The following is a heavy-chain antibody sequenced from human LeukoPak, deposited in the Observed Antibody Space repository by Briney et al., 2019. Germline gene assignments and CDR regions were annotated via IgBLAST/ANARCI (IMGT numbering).Heavy chain of an antibody. D-gene: IGHD2-2*01. CDR2: IRYDGSNK. J-gene: IGHJ4*02. Sequence: GGSLRLSCAASGFTFSSYGMHWVRQAPGEGLEWVAFIRYDGSNKYYADSVKGRFTISRDNSKNTLYLQMNSLRAEDTAVYYCAKDSTKYCSSTSCPDDYWGQGTLVTVSS. V-gene: IGHV3-30*02. CDR1: GFTFSSYG. CDR3: AKDSTKYCSSTSCPDDY.